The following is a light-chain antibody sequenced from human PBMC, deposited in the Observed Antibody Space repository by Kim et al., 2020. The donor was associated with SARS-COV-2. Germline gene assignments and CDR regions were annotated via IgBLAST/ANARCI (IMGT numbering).Light chain of an antibody. V-gene: IGKV3-20*01. CDR1: QSVPSCH. CDR2: GAS. Sequence: EIVLTQSPGTLSVSPGDRATLSCRASQSVPSCHLAWYQQKSGQAPRLLIYGASSRATGIPDRFSGSGSGTDFTLTISRVEPEDFAVYYCQQYRDSRTFGQGTKVDIK. CDR3: QQYRDSRT. J-gene: IGKJ1*01.